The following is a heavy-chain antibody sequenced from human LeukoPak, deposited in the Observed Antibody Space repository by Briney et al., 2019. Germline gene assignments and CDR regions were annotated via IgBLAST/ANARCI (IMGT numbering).Heavy chain of an antibody. J-gene: IGHJ4*02. CDR2: INQDASVR. Sequence: VGSLRLSCAASGFSFSTYWMSWVRQTPEKGLEFVANINQDASVRNYMDSLKGRCTISRDNAKKSVYLEINSLRADDTAVYYCARDPGSSSFDLWGQGALVTVSS. CDR1: GFSFSTYW. V-gene: IGHV3-7*01. D-gene: IGHD6-13*01. CDR3: ARDPGSSSFDL.